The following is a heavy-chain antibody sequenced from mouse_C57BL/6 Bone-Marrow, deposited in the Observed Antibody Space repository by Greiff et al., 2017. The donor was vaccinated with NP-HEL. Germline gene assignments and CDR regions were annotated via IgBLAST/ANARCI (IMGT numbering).Heavy chain of an antibody. CDR1: GFSLTSYG. Sequence: VQLQQSGPGLVAPSQSLSITCTVSGFSLTSYGVDWVRQSPGKGLEWLGVIWGVGSTNYNSALKSRLSISKDNSKSQVFLKMNSLQTDDTAMYYCASQIYYYGSSYGAWFAYWGQGTLVTVSA. CDR3: ASQIYYYGSSYGAWFAY. J-gene: IGHJ3*01. CDR2: IWGVGST. V-gene: IGHV2-6*01. D-gene: IGHD1-1*01.